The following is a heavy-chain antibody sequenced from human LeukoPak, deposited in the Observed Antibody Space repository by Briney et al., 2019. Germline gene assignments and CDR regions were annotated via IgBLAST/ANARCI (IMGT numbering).Heavy chain of an antibody. CDR2: IYTSGST. Sequence: PSQTLSLTCTVSGGSISSGSYYWSWIRQPAGKGLEWIGRIYTSGSTNYNPSLKSRVTISVDTSKNQFSLKLSSVTAADTAVYYCARDLGGHLIWGQGTMVTVSS. CDR1: GGSISSGSYY. V-gene: IGHV4-61*02. J-gene: IGHJ3*02. CDR3: ARDLGGHLI. D-gene: IGHD4-23*01.